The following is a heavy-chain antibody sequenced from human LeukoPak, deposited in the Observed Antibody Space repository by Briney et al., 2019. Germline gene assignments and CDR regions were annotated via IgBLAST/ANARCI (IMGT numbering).Heavy chain of an antibody. D-gene: IGHD2-2*02. V-gene: IGHV4-59*12. CDR3: ARGLGYCSSTSCYTYYYYMDV. CDR2: IYYSGST. Sequence: SETLSLTCTVSGGSIRNYYWNWMRHPPGQGLEWIGYIYYSGSTNFNPSLKGRVTMSVDTSKNQFSLKLRSVTAADTAVYYCARGLGYCSSTSCYTYYYYMDVWGKGTTVTVSS. J-gene: IGHJ6*03. CDR1: GGSIRNYY.